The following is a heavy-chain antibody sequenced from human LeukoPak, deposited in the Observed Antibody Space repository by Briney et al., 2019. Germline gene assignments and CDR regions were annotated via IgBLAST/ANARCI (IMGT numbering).Heavy chain of an antibody. CDR1: GFTFSGFY. Sequence: GGSLRLSCAASGFTFSGFYMSWIRRAPGKGLEWVSYISSSSSTIYYADSVKGRFTISRDNAKNSLYLQMNSLRAEDTAVYYCARDEYCSGGSCYVYYYYGMDVWGQGTTVTVSS. CDR2: ISSSSSTI. V-gene: IGHV3-11*04. D-gene: IGHD2-15*01. J-gene: IGHJ6*02. CDR3: ARDEYCSGGSCYVYYYYGMDV.